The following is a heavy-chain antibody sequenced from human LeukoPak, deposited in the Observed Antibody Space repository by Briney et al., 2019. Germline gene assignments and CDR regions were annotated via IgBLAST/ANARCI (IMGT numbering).Heavy chain of an antibody. CDR3: ASAPNENYFDF. CDR2: INQDGSAK. Sequence: GGSLRLPCAASGFTFSSYWMSWVRQAPGKGLEWVANINQDGSAKDYGGSVEGRFTISIDNAKNSLYLQMNSLTAEDAAVYFCASAPNENYFDFWGQGTLVTVSS. J-gene: IGHJ4*02. V-gene: IGHV3-7*01. CDR1: GFTFSSYW.